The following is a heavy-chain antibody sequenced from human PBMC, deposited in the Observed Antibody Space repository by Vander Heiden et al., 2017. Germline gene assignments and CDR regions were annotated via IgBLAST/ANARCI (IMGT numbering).Heavy chain of an antibody. J-gene: IGHJ4*02. CDR2: IYYRGST. CDR3: AREGGDYFDY. V-gene: IGHV4-59*01. CDR1: GGSISSYY. D-gene: IGHD3-10*01. Sequence: QVQLQESGPGLVKPSETLSLTCTVSGGSISSYYWSWIRQRPGKGRGWIGYIYYRGSTNYNPSRKSRVTISVDTSKNRFSLKLSSGTAADTAVYYCAREGGDYFDYWGQGTLVTVSS.